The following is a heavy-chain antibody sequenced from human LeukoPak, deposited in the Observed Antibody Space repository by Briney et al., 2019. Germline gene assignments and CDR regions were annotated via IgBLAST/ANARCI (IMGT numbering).Heavy chain of an antibody. CDR3: ARPMWDIVVVPTASPDPAGYGMGV. CDR1: GYSFTSYW. D-gene: IGHD2-2*01. Sequence: GESLKISCKGSGYSFTSYWIGWVRQMPGKGLEWMGIIYPGDSDTRYSPSFQGQVTISADKSISTAYLQWSSLKASDTAMYYCARPMWDIVVVPTASPDPAGYGMGVWGQGTTVTVSS. CDR2: IYPGDSDT. V-gene: IGHV5-51*01. J-gene: IGHJ6*02.